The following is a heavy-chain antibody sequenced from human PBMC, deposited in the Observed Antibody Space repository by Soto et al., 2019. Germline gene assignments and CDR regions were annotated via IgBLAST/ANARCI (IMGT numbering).Heavy chain of an antibody. CDR1: GYTFTSYY. Sequence: ASVKVSCKASGYTFTSYYMHWVRQAPGQGLEWMGIINPSGGSTSHAQKFQGRVTMTRDTSTSTVYMELSSLRSEDTAVYYCARETLSSSGRPTRGFDYWGQGTLVTVSS. CDR2: INPSGGST. J-gene: IGHJ4*02. D-gene: IGHD6-6*01. V-gene: IGHV1-46*03. CDR3: ARETLSSSGRPTRGFDY.